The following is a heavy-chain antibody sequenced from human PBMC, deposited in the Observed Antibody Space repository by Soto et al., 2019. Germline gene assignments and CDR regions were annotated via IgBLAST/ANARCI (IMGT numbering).Heavy chain of an antibody. D-gene: IGHD7-27*01. Sequence: PSETLSLTCSVSRASISRGAYYWSWIRQHPGKGLEWIAHIYYSGSAYYNPSLKSRVAISVDTSQNQFSLRLSSVTAADTAVYYSARGVLANWGPENWFVPWGQGTLVTVSS. CDR1: RASISRGAYY. CDR2: IYYSGSA. CDR3: ARGVLANWGPENWFVP. J-gene: IGHJ5*02. V-gene: IGHV4-31*03.